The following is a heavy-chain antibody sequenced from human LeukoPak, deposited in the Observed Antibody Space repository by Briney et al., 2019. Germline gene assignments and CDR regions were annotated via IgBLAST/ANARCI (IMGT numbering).Heavy chain of an antibody. V-gene: IGHV3-23*01. D-gene: IGHD1-26*01. CDR3: AKQGVLIRSYRDGVDY. CDR1: GFTFSSYA. J-gene: IGHJ4*02. CDR2: ISRSGGST. Sequence: GGSLRLSCAASGFTFSSYAMSWVRQAPGKGLEWVSGISRSGGSTYYADSVKGRFTISRDNSKNTLYLQMNSLRAEDTAVYYCAKQGVLIRSYRDGVDYWGQGTLVTVSS.